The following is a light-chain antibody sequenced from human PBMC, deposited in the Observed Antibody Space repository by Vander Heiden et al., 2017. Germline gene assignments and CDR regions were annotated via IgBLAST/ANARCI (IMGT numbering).Light chain of an antibody. Sequence: DTQLTKSRASLSASVGDRVTITCRASQGISSYLAWFQQKPGKAPKSLILAASSLQSGVPSKFGGSGSESDSTLTISSLQPEDLATYYCQQYMTDPLTFGGVTKVEIK. CDR1: QGISSY. J-gene: IGKJ4*02. CDR3: QQYMTDPLT. CDR2: AAS. V-gene: IGKV1-16*02.